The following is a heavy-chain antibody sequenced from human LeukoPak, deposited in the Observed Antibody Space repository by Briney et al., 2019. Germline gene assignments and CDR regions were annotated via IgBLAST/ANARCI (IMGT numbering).Heavy chain of an antibody. J-gene: IGHJ4*02. D-gene: IGHD3-22*01. Sequence: GGSLRLSCAASGFTFSNYEMNWVRQAPGKGLEGVSYISSSGNTIYHADSVKGRFTISRDNAKNSLYLQMNSLRAEDTAVYYCARGVYDSSGYYHCWGQGTLVAVSS. CDR2: ISSSGNTI. CDR1: GFTFSNYE. CDR3: ARGVYDSSGYYHC. V-gene: IGHV3-48*03.